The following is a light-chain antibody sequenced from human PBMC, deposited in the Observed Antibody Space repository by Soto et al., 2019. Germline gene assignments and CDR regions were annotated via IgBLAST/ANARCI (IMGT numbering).Light chain of an antibody. CDR1: TSDVGAYNY. J-gene: IGLJ1*01. Sequence: QSALTQPASVSGSPGQSITISCTGSTSDVGAYNYVSWYKHHPGQAPQLMIYEVSNRPSGVSNRFSGSKSGNTASLTISGLQADDEGDYYCSSKTSSSSPFVFGTGTKLNVL. CDR3: SSKTSSSSPFV. V-gene: IGLV2-14*01. CDR2: EVS.